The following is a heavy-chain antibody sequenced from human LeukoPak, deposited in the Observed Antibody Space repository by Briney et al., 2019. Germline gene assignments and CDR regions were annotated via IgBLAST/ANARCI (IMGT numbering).Heavy chain of an antibody. Sequence: ASVKVSCKASGYTFTSYGISWVRQAPGQGLEWMGWISAYNGNTNYAQKLQGRVTMTTDTSTSTAYMELRSLRSDDTAVYYCVRDQSHSGKYSPVYYWGQGTLVTVSS. D-gene: IGHD5-18*01. CDR1: GYTFTSYG. J-gene: IGHJ4*02. CDR2: ISAYNGNT. V-gene: IGHV1-18*01. CDR3: VRDQSHSGKYSPVYY.